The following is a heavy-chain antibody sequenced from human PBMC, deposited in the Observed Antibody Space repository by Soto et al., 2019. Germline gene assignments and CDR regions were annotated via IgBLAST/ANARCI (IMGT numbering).Heavy chain of an antibody. CDR3: VRATYFSDSSGYTRCFDY. CDR1: GFTFDDNA. CDR2: INWKSDI. J-gene: IGHJ4*02. Sequence: GGSLRLSCAVSGFTFDDNAMHWVRQAPEKGLEWVSGINWKSDIGYADSVKGRFTISRDNAENSVYLQMNSLKTEDTAVYYCVRATYFSDSSGYTRCFDYWGQGTLVTVSS. D-gene: IGHD3-22*01. V-gene: IGHV3-9*01.